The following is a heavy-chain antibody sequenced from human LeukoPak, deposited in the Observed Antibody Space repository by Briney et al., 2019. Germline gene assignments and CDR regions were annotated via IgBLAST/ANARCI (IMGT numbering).Heavy chain of an antibody. Sequence: SAKVSRKASGGTFSSYAISWVRQAPGQGLEWMGGIIPIFGTANYAQKFQGRVTITADESTSTAYMELSSLRSEDTAAYYCARDRVQLWLSGNFDYWGQGTLVTVSS. J-gene: IGHJ4*02. CDR2: IIPIFGTA. V-gene: IGHV1-69*13. CDR3: ARDRVQLWLSGNFDY. D-gene: IGHD5-18*01. CDR1: GGTFSSYA.